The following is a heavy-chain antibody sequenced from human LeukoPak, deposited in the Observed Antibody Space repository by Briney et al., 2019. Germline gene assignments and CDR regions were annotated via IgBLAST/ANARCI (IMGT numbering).Heavy chain of an antibody. Sequence: GGSLRLSCAASGFTFSSYAMSWVRQAPGKGLEWVSAISGSGGSTYYADSVKGRFTISRDNSKNTLYLQMNSRRAEDTAVYYCAKGHAAMIVVVITGYWGQGTLVTVSS. D-gene: IGHD3-22*01. CDR2: ISGSGGST. CDR3: AKGHAAMIVVVITGY. CDR1: GFTFSSYA. V-gene: IGHV3-23*01. J-gene: IGHJ4*02.